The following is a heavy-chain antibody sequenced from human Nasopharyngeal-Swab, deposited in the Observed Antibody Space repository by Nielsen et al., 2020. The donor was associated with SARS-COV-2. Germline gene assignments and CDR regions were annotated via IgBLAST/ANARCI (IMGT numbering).Heavy chain of an antibody. CDR2: ISRTSST. J-gene: IGHJ4*02. CDR1: GFTFSSYA. V-gene: IGHV3-23*01. Sequence: GGSLRLSCAASGFTFSSYAMNWVRQAPGKGLEWVSAISRTSSTYYADSVKGRLTVSRDNSKNTLYLQMNSLRAADTAVYYCAKGTGATYRAIDYWGQGTLVTASS. D-gene: IGHD1-26*01. CDR3: AKGTGATYRAIDY.